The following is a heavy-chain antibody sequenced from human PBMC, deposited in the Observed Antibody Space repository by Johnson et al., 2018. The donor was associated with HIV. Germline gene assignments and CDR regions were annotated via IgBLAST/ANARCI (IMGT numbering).Heavy chain of an antibody. V-gene: IGHV3-33*08. CDR1: GFTFSSYG. D-gene: IGHD6-13*01. Sequence: QVQLVESGGGLVQPGGSLRLSCAASGFTFSSYGMHWVRQAPGKGLEWVAAIWYDGSNKYYGDSVKGRFTISRDNSKNTLYLQMNSLRAEDTAVYYCASARQQLVRSLVSFDTWGQGTMVTGSS. CDR2: IWYDGSNK. CDR3: ASARQQLVRSLVSFDT. J-gene: IGHJ3*02.